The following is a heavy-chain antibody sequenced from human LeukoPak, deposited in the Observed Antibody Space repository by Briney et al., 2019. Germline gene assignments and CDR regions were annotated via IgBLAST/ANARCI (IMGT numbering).Heavy chain of an antibody. D-gene: IGHD1-26*01. V-gene: IGHV3-7*01. CDR1: GFTFSTYW. J-gene: IGHJ4*02. Sequence: SGGSLRLSCAASGFTFSTYWMGWVRHTPGKGLEWVANINQDESEKKYVDSVKGRFTISRDNARNSLSLQMNSLRAEDTAVYYCARPSLNSGSYFDYWGQGTLVTVSS. CDR2: INQDESEK. CDR3: ARPSLNSGSYFDY.